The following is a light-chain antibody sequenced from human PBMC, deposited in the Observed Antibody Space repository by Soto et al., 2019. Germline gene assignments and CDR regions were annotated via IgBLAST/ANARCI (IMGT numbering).Light chain of an antibody. CDR3: QQYGRSSLMFT. V-gene: IGKV3-20*01. CDR1: QSVTSDF. J-gene: IGKJ2*01. CDR2: GAS. Sequence: EIVLTQSPGTLSLSPGERATLSCRASQSVTSDFLAWYQQKPGQAPRLLIYGASTRAAGVSDRFSGSGSGTDFTLTITRLEPEDFAVYYCQQYGRSSLMFTFGQGTKLGV.